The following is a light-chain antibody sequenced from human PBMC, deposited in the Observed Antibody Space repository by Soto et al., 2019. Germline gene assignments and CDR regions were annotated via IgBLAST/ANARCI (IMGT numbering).Light chain of an antibody. V-gene: IGKV3-11*01. Sequence: DIVLTQSPATLSLSPGNRVTLSCRANERISHSLAWYQQRPGQAPRILLYDASFRATGIPERFSGSGSGTDFTLSISSLEPEDFAVYYCQLSQQRSSWPPIAFGQGTRLDLK. CDR2: DAS. CDR3: QLSQQRSSWPPIA. CDR1: ERISHS. J-gene: IGKJ5*01.